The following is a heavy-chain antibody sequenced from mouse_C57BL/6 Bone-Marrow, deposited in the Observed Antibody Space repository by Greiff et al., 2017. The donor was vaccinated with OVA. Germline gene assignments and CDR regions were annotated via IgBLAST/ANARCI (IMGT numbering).Heavy chain of an antibody. CDR3: ARTSLRRLFAY. CDR1: GYSITSGYY. D-gene: IGHD1-2*01. J-gene: IGHJ3*01. CDR2: ISYDGSN. V-gene: IGHV3-6*01. Sequence: EVKLMESGPGLVKPSQSLSLTCSVTGYSITSGYYWNWIRQFPGNKLEWMGYISYDGSNNYNPSLKNRISITRDTSKNQFFLKLNSVTTEDTATYYCARTSLRRLFAYWGQGTLVTVSA.